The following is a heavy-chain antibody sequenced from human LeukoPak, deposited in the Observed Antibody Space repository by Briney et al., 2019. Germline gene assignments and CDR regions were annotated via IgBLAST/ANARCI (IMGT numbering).Heavy chain of an antibody. J-gene: IGHJ2*01. CDR1: GFTFGSYW. CDR3: ARDRYYKTSAYYPDWYFDV. D-gene: IGHD3-22*01. V-gene: IGHV3-74*03. CDR2: IDADGSST. Sequence: GGSLRLSCAASGFTFGSYWMHWVRKAPGKGLVWVSRIDADGSSTTYADSVKGRFTISRDNAINTVYLQMSSLRVEDTAVYYCARDRYYKTSAYYPDWYFDVWGRGTLVTISS.